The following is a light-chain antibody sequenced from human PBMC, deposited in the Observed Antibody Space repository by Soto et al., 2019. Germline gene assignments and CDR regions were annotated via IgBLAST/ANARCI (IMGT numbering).Light chain of an antibody. Sequence: DLQMTQSPSSLSASVGDRVTITCRASQSIRSYLNWFQQKPGKAPKVLIYAASTLQSGVPSRFSGSGSGTDFTLTISSLQPEDSATYYCQQTYYTLWTFGQGTKVEIK. V-gene: IGKV1-39*01. CDR2: AAS. J-gene: IGKJ1*01. CDR3: QQTYYTLWT. CDR1: QSIRSY.